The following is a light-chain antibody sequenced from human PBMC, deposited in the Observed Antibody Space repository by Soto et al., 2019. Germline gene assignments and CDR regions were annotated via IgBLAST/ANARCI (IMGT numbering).Light chain of an antibody. J-gene: IGKJ1*01. CDR2: DAS. CDR1: QSVFSW. Sequence: DIQMTQSPSTLSASVGDRVTITCRATQSVFSWLAWYQQKPGQAPKLLIYDASTLEGGAPSRFSGIGSGTEFTLTIGGLQPDDFATYHCQQYTSFSWSFGQGTKVEVK. V-gene: IGKV1-5*01. CDR3: QQYTSFSWS.